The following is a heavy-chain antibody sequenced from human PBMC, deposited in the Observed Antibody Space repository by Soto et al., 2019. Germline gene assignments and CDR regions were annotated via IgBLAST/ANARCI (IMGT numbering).Heavy chain of an antibody. Sequence: GASVKVSCKASGYTFTSFGISWVRQAPGQGLEWMGWTSADNGKTTYAQKFQGRVTVTTDTSTSTTYMELRSLRFDDTAVYYCARDFWYSSGRYEGLFDPWGQGTLVTVSS. CDR1: GYTFTSFG. D-gene: IGHD6-19*01. J-gene: IGHJ5*02. V-gene: IGHV1-18*01. CDR2: TSADNGKT. CDR3: ARDFWYSSGRYEGLFDP.